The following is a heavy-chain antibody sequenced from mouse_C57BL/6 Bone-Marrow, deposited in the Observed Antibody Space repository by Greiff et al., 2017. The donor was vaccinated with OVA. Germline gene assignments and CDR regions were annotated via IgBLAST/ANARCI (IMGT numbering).Heavy chain of an antibody. CDR2: IYPGSGST. Sequence: QVQLQQPGAELVKPGASVKMSCKASGYTFTSYWITWVKQRPGQGLEWIGDIYPGSGSTNYNEKFKSKATLTVDTSSSTAYMQLSSLTSEDSAVYYCARSLYDYDGVDYWGQGTTLTVSS. V-gene: IGHV1-55*01. CDR3: ARSLYDYDGVDY. CDR1: GYTFTSYW. J-gene: IGHJ2*01. D-gene: IGHD2-4*01.